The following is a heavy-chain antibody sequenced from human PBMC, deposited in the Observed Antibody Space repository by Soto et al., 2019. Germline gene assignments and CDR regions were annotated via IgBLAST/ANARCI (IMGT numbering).Heavy chain of an antibody. Sequence: ASVKVSCKASGYTFTNSDINWVRQAPGQGLEWMGWMNPDSGHAAYAQKFQGRVTLTTSTSTSTVYMEMRSLGSGDTAVYYCARTPHCTGGICYYGLDNWGQGTLVTVSS. CDR2: MNPDSGHA. CDR1: GYTFTNSD. D-gene: IGHD2-15*01. J-gene: IGHJ4*02. V-gene: IGHV1-8*01. CDR3: ARTPHCTGGICYYGLDN.